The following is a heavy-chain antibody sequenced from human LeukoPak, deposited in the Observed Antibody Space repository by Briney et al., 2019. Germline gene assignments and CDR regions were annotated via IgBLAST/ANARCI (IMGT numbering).Heavy chain of an antibody. CDR1: GFTVSNNY. CDR2: FYRGGGT. Sequence: GGSLRLSCAASGFTVSNNYMSWVRQAPGKGLEWVSVFYRGGGTNYADSVRGRFTISRDLSTNTIYLQMDTLRADDTAVYYCARDAGYDSGWTRFDFWGQGTLVTVSS. D-gene: IGHD5-12*01. V-gene: IGHV3-53*01. J-gene: IGHJ4*02. CDR3: ARDAGYDSGWTRFDF.